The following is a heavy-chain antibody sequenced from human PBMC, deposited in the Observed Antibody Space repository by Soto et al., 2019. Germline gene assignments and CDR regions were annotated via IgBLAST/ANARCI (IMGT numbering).Heavy chain of an antibody. V-gene: IGHV1-18*01. CDR1: GYTFNTFG. J-gene: IGHJ6*02. D-gene: IGHD3-9*01. CDR2: ISVYSGHT. CDR3: ARELIRYDILTASNFYALDV. Sequence: QVQLVQSGAEVKKPGASVQVSCTASGYTFNTFGSSWVRQAPGQGLECIGWISVYSGHTDFAQKLQDRVTLTTDTSTSTAYMDLRDLRSDVTAVYYCARELIRYDILTASNFYALDVWGPGPTVTVSS.